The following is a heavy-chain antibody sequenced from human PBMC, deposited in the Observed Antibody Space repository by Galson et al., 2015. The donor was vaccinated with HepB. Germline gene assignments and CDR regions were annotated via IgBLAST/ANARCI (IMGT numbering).Heavy chain of an antibody. CDR2: ISSSSSTI. CDR3: ARRGYDILTGYPGNWFDP. D-gene: IGHD3-9*01. CDR1: GFTFSSYS. Sequence: SLRLSCAASGFTFSSYSMNWVRQAPGKGLEWVSYISSSSSTIYYADSVKGRFTISRDNAKNSLYLQMNSLRAEDTAVYYCARRGYDILTGYPGNWFDPWGQGTLVTVSS. J-gene: IGHJ5*02. V-gene: IGHV3-48*04.